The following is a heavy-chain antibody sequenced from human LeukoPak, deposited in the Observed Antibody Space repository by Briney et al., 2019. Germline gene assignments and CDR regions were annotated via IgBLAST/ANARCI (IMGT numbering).Heavy chain of an antibody. Sequence: GGSLRLSCAASGFNFTNYNMNWVRQAPGKGLEWVSYISSTSSTIYYADSVKGRFTISRDNAKNSLYLQMNSLRDEDTAVYYCARAAPYYYDSSGYSAFDSWGQGTMVTVSA. CDR3: ARAAPYYYDSSGYSAFDS. J-gene: IGHJ3*02. CDR2: ISSTSSTI. D-gene: IGHD3-22*01. V-gene: IGHV3-48*02. CDR1: GFNFTNYN.